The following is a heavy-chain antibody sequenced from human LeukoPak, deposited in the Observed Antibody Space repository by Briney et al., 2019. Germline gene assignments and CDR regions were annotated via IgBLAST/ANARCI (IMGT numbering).Heavy chain of an antibody. D-gene: IGHD3-10*01. CDR3: ARHGSGSYSHFDY. J-gene: IGHJ4*02. CDR1: GGSISSYY. CDR2: IYYSGST. V-gene: IGHV4-59*01. Sequence: SETLPLTCTVSGGSISSYYWSWIRQPPGKGLEWIGYIYYSGSTNYNPSLKSRVTISVDTSKNQFSLKLSSVTAADTAVYYCARHGSGSYSHFDYWGQGTLVTVSS.